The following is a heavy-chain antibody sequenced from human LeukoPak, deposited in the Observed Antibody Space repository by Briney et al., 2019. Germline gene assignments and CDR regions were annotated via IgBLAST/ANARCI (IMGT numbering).Heavy chain of an antibody. CDR1: GGSISSYY. D-gene: IGHD5-24*01. Sequence: SETLSLTCTVSGGSISSYYWSWIRQPPGKGLEWIGYIYYSGSTNYNPSLKSRVTISVDTSKNQFSLKLSSVTAADTAVYYCARQATMPPPDDYWGQGTLVTVSS. CDR2: IYYSGST. V-gene: IGHV4-59*01. J-gene: IGHJ4*02. CDR3: ARQATMPPPDDY.